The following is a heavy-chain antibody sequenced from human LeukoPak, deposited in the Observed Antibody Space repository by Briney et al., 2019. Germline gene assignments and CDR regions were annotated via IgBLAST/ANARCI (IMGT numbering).Heavy chain of an antibody. J-gene: IGHJ5*02. D-gene: IGHD3-10*01. V-gene: IGHV1-46*01. CDR3: ARAWDSYGSGTLSGP. CDR2: INPSGGST. CDR1: GYTFTSYY. Sequence: GASVKVSCKASGYTFTSYYMHWVRQAPGQGLEWMGIINPSGGSTSYAQKFQGRVTMTRDTSTSTVYMELSSLRSEDTAVYYCARAWDSYGSGTLSGPWGQGTLVTVSS.